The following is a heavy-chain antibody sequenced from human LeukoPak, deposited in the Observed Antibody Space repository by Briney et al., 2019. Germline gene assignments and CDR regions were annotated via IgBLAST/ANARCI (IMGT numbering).Heavy chain of an antibody. J-gene: IGHJ4*02. CDR3: AKVSLGTEHFDY. CDR1: GFTFSSYA. Sequence: GGSLRLSCAASGFTFSSYAMSWVRQAPGKGLEWVSAISGSGGSTYYADSVKGRFTISRDNSKNTLYLQMNSLSAEDTAVYYCAKVSLGTEHFDYWGQGTLVTVSS. D-gene: IGHD1-26*01. V-gene: IGHV3-23*01. CDR2: ISGSGGST.